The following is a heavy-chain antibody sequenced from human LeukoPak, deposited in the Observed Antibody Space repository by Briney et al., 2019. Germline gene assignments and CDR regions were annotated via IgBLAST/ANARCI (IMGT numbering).Heavy chain of an antibody. J-gene: IGHJ4*02. D-gene: IGHD6-19*01. CDR3: ARHNTGYSDSSGGYYFDY. CDR1: GFTVSSNY. Sequence: GGSLRLSCAASGFTVSSNYTSWVRQAPGKGLEWVSVIYSGGSTYYADSVKGRFTISRDNSKNTLYLQMNSLRAEDTAVYYCARHNTGYSDSSGGYYFDYWGQGTLVTVSS. CDR2: IYSGGST. V-gene: IGHV3-66*04.